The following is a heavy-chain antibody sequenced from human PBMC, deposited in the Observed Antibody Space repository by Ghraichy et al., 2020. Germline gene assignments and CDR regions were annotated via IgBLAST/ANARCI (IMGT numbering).Heavy chain of an antibody. V-gene: IGHV1-3*01. CDR2: INVGNGNT. J-gene: IGHJ4*02. CDR1: GYTFSKFA. CDR3: AGELGPANIAARPLGY. D-gene: IGHD6-6*01. Sequence: ASVKVSCKASGYTFSKFALHWVRQAPGQRLEWMGRINVGNGNTKYSQKFQGRVTISRDTSASTVYMELSSLRSEDTALYYCAGELGPANIAARPLGYWGQGTLVTVSS.